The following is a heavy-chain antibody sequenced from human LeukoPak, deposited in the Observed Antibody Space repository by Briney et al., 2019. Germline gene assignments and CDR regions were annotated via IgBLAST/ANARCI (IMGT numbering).Heavy chain of an antibody. CDR1: GFPFSSYA. Sequence: PGGSLRLSCGASGFPFSSYAMSWVCQAPGKGLEWVSTITGSGANTYYGDAVRGRFTISRDKSKNTVYLQMNSLRPEDTAEYYCAKCSFEDGNGYYGDYWGQGTLVTVSS. CDR2: ITGSGANT. CDR3: AKCSFEDGNGYYGDY. J-gene: IGHJ4*02. V-gene: IGHV3-23*01. D-gene: IGHD3-3*01.